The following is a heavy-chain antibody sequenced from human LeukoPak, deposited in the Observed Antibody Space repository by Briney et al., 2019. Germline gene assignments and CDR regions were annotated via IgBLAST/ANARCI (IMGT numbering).Heavy chain of an antibody. J-gene: IGHJ4*02. Sequence: NPSETLSLTCTVSGGSISGYYWSWSRQPPGEGVEWIGNLYYMRGAWYKSSLKSRVTTSVDTSRNEFSLKLSSVTAADTAVYYCARDKHYSDSGSSLRYDYWGQGTLVTVSS. V-gene: IGHV4-59*01. CDR2: LYYMRGA. CDR1: GGSISGYY. CDR3: ARDKHYSDSGSSLRYDY. D-gene: IGHD3-10*01.